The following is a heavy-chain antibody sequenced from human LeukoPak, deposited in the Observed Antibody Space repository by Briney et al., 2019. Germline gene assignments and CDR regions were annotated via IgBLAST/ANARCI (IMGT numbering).Heavy chain of an antibody. J-gene: IGHJ4*02. CDR1: GFPFVDYA. V-gene: IGHV3-49*04. D-gene: IGHD4-17*01. CDR2: IRSKAYGGTT. CDR3: TRDRDYGALFDY. Sequence: PGRSLRLSCTASGFPFVDYAMSWVRQAPGKGLEWVGFIRSKAYGGTTEYAASVKGRFTISRDDSKNIAYLQMNSLKTEDTAVYYCTRDRDYGALFDYWGQGTLVTVSS.